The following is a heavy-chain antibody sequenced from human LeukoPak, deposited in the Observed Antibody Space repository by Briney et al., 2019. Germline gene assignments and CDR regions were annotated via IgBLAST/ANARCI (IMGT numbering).Heavy chain of an antibody. J-gene: IGHJ4*02. CDR2: IYTSGST. CDR1: GGSISSYY. V-gene: IGHV4-4*07. CDR3: AREGYYDSSGYYILDY. D-gene: IGHD3-22*01. Sequence: SETLSLTCTVSGGSISSYYWSWIRQPAGKGLEWIGRIYTSGSTNYDPSLKSRVTMSVDTSKNQFSLKLSSVTAADTAVYYCAREGYYDSSGYYILDYWGQGTLVTVSS.